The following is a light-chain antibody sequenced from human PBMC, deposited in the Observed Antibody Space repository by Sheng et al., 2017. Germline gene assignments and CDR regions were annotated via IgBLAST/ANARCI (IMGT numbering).Light chain of an antibody. CDR2: GAS. Sequence: IVLTQSPGTVSLSPGERVTLSCRASQRIATSFLGWYQQKPGQAPRLLIYGASSRATGIPDRFTGSGSGTDFALTISGVEPEDIAVYYCQQYGNSPFTFGQGTRLEI. V-gene: IGKV3-20*01. CDR1: QRIATSF. CDR3: QQYGNSPFT. J-gene: IGKJ2*01.